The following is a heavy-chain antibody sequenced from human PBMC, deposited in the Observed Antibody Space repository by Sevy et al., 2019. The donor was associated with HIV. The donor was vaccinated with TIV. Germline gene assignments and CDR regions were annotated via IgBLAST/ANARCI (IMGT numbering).Heavy chain of an antibody. V-gene: IGHV3-48*03. CDR1: GFTFSSYE. D-gene: IGHD4-17*01. CDR2: ISNSGTAM. Sequence: GGSLRLSCAASGFTFSSYEMNWVRQAPGKGLEWISYISNSGTAMYYSDSGRGRFTISRDNARGSLYLQMNSLRAEDTAVYYCARDLPPSATTVPHFDCWGQGTLVTVSS. J-gene: IGHJ4*02. CDR3: ARDLPPSATTVPHFDC.